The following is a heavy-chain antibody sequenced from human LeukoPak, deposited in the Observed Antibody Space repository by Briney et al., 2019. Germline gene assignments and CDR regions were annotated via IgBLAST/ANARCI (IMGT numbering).Heavy chain of an antibody. J-gene: IGHJ4*02. CDR2: INHSGSA. V-gene: IGHV4-34*01. CDR3: ARGQGTVTTH. Sequence: SETLSLTCTVSGGSFSGYYCTWIRQPPGKGLEWIGEINHSGSANYNPSLKSRVTISLDTSKNQFSLKLSSVTAADTAVYYCARGQGTVTTHWGQGTLVTVSS. D-gene: IGHD4-17*01. CDR1: GGSFSGYY.